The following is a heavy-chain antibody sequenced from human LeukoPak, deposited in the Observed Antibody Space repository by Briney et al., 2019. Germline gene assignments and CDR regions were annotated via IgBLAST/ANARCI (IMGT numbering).Heavy chain of an antibody. CDR3: ARVGWELLGFDY. CDR1: GFTVSSNY. Sequence: GGSLRLSCAASGFTVSSNYMSWVRQAPGKGLEWVSVIYSGGSTYYADPVKGRFTISRDNSKNTLYLQMNSLRAEDTAVYYCARVGWELLGFDYWGQGTLVTVSS. J-gene: IGHJ4*02. D-gene: IGHD1-26*01. V-gene: IGHV3-66*01. CDR2: IYSGGST.